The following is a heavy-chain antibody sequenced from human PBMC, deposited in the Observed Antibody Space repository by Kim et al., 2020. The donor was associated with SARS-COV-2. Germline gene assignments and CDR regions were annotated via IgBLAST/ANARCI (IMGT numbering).Heavy chain of an antibody. CDR2: IYYSGST. D-gene: IGHD2-15*01. CDR3: AREVVVAATGFDY. J-gene: IGHJ4*02. CDR1: GGSISSYY. Sequence: SETLSLTCTVSGGSISSYYWSWIRQPPGKGLEWIGYIYYSGSTNYNPSLKSRVTISVDTSKNQFSLKLSSVTAADTAVYYCAREVVVAATGFDYCGQGTL. V-gene: IGHV4-59*01.